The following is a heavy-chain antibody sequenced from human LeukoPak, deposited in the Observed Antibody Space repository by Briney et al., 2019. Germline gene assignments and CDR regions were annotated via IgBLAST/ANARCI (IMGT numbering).Heavy chain of an antibody. D-gene: IGHD6-13*01. J-gene: IGHJ5*02. V-gene: IGHV3-9*01. CDR1: GFTFDDYA. CDR2: ISWNSGNI. CDR3: VKGATSSWYDWFDP. Sequence: PGGSLRLSCAASGFTFDDYAMHWVRQAPGRGREWVSGISWNSGNIVYADSVKGRFTISRDNAKNSLYLQMNSLRPEDTAFYYCVKGATSSWYDWFDPWGQGTLVTVSS.